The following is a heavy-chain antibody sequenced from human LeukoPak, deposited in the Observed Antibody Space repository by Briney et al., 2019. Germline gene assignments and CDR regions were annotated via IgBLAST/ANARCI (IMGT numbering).Heavy chain of an antibody. CDR2: IYYSGST. CDR1: GGSISSNSYY. J-gene: IGHJ4*02. D-gene: IGHD6-19*01. Sequence: PSETLSLTCTVSGGSISSNSYYWGWIRQPPGKGLEWIGYIYYSGSTNYNPSLKSRVTISIDTSKNQFSLKLSSVTAADTAVYYCARDLGIAVAGWYYFDYWGQGTLVTVSS. V-gene: IGHV4-39*07. CDR3: ARDLGIAVAGWYYFDY.